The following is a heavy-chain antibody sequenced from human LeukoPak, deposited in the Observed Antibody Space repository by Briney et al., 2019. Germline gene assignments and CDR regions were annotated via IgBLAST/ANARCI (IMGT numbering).Heavy chain of an antibody. CDR2: ISYDGSNK. CDR1: GFTFSSYA. Sequence: GGSLRLSCAASGFTFSSYAMHWVRQAPGKGLEWVAVISYDGSNKYYADSVKGRFTISRDNSKNTLCLQMNSLRAEDTAVYYCARGARRYYYYGMDVWGQGTTVTVSS. V-gene: IGHV3-30-3*01. CDR3: ARGARRYYYYGMDV. J-gene: IGHJ6*02.